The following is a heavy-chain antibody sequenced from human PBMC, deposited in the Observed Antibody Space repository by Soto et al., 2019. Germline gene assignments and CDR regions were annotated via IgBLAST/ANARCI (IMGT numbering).Heavy chain of an antibody. CDR1: GGSFSGYY. CDR2: INHSGST. Sequence: SETLSLTCAVYGGSFSGYYWSWIRQHPGKGLEWIGEINHSGSTNYNPSLKSRVTISVDTSKNQFSLKLSSVTAADTAVYYCARVGIAAVGVDYWGQGTLVTVSS. V-gene: IGHV4-34*01. CDR3: ARVGIAAVGVDY. D-gene: IGHD6-13*01. J-gene: IGHJ4*02.